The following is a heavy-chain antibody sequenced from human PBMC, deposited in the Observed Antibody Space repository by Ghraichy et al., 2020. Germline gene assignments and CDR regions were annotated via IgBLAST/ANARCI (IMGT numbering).Heavy chain of an antibody. CDR2: ISGSGGST. CDR3: AKEGGGSGYYYGRESLFLYYYGMDV. D-gene: IGHD3-22*01. V-gene: IGHV3-23*01. J-gene: IGHJ6*02. CDR1: GFTFSSYA. Sequence: GESLNISCAASGFTFSSYAMSWVRQAPGKGLEWVSAISGSGGSTYYADSVKGRFTISRDNSKNTLYLQMNSLRAEDTAVYYCAKEGGGSGYYYGRESLFLYYYGMDVWGQGTTVTVSS.